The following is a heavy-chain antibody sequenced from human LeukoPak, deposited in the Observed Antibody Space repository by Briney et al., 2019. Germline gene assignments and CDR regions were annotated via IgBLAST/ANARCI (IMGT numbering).Heavy chain of an antibody. CDR2: IYSGGST. J-gene: IGHJ6*02. V-gene: IGHV3-53*01. D-gene: IGHD2-2*01. CDR1: GFTVSSNY. Sequence: GGSLRLSCAASGFTVSSNYMSWVRQAPGKGLEWVSVIYSGGSTYYADSVKGRFTISRDNSKNTLYLQMNSLRAEDTAVYYCARDRAYCSSTSCPRPYGMDVWGQGTTVTVSS. CDR3: ARDRAYCSSTSCPRPYGMDV.